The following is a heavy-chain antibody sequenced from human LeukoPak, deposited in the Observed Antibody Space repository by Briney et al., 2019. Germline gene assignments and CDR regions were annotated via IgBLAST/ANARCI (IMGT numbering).Heavy chain of an antibody. J-gene: IGHJ6*04. Sequence: SVKVSCKASGGTFSSYAISWVRQAPGQGLEWMGGIIPIFGTANYAQKFQGRVTITADKSTSTAYMELSSLRSEDTAVYYCAGGSGSYSVGYYYYYGMDVWGKGTPVTVSS. V-gene: IGHV1-69*06. CDR1: GGTFSSYA. CDR3: AGGSGSYSVGYYYYYGMDV. CDR2: IIPIFGTA. D-gene: IGHD3-10*01.